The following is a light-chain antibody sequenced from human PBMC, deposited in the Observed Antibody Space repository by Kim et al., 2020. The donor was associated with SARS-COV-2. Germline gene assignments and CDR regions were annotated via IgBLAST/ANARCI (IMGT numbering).Light chain of an antibody. CDR3: NSRDSSGNRSVWV. CDR1: SLRSYY. J-gene: IGLJ3*02. Sequence: SSELTQDPAVSVALGQTVRITCQGDSLRSYYASWYQQKPGQAPVLVIYGKNNRPSGIPDRFSGSSSGNTASLTITGAQAEDEADYYCNSRDSSGNRSVWV. V-gene: IGLV3-19*01. CDR2: GKN.